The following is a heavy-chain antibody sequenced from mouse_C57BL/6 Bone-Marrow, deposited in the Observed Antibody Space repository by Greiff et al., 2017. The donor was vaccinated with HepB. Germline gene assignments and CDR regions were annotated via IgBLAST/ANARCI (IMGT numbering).Heavy chain of an antibody. V-gene: IGHV5-12*01. CDR2: ISNGGGST. CDR1: GFTFSDYY. Sequence: DVMLVESGGGLVQPGGSLKLSCAASGFTFSDYYMYWVRQTPEKRLEWVAYISNGGGSTYYPDTVKGRFTISRDNAKNTLYLQMSRLKSEDTAMYYCARDYGSLWYFDVWGTGTTVTVSS. D-gene: IGHD1-1*01. J-gene: IGHJ1*03. CDR3: ARDYGSLWYFDV.